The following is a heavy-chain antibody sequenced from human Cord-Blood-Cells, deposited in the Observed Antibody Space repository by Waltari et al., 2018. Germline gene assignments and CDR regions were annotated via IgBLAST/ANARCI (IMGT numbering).Heavy chain of an antibody. CDR3: AHRRVGWATYYFDY. J-gene: IGHJ4*02. Sequence: QITLKESGPTLVQPTQTLTLTCTFSGFSLSTSGVGVGWIRQPPGKALEWLALIYWDDDKRYSPSLEGRLTITKDTSKNQVVLTMTNMDPVDTATYYCAHRRVGWATYYFDYWGQGTLVTVSS. CDR1: GFSLSTSGVG. V-gene: IGHV2-5*02. D-gene: IGHD6-19*01. CDR2: IYWDDDK.